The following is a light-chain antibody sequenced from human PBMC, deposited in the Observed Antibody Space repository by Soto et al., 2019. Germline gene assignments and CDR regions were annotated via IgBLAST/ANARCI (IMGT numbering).Light chain of an antibody. J-gene: IGKJ2*01. CDR3: QQYDNLLT. V-gene: IGKV1-33*01. CDR1: QDISNY. CDR2: DAS. Sequence: DIQMTQSPSSLSESVGDRVTITCQASQDISNYLNWYQQKPGKAPKLLIYDASNLETGVTSRFSGSGSGTYFTFTISSLQPEDIATYYCQQYDNLLTFGQGTKLEIK.